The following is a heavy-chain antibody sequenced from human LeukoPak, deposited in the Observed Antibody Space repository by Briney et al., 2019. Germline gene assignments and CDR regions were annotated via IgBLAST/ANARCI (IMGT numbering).Heavy chain of an antibody. CDR2: INSDGSST. Sequence: GGSLRLSCAASGFTFSSYWMHWVRQAPGKGLAWVSRINSDGSSTSYADSVKGRFTISRDNAKNTLYLQMNSLRAEDTAVYYCARSSGGGSDYWGQGTLVTVSS. CDR1: GFTFSSYW. V-gene: IGHV3-74*01. J-gene: IGHJ4*02. CDR3: ARSSGGGSDY. D-gene: IGHD2-15*01.